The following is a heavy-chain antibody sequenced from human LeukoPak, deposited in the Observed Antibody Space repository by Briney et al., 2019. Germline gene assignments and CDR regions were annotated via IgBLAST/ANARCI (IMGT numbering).Heavy chain of an antibody. CDR2: IHTNGST. CDR1: GDSISSYY. D-gene: IGHD3-10*01. J-gene: IGHJ4*02. V-gene: IGHV4-4*09. Sequence: SETLSLTCTVSGDSISSYYWSWIRQTPGKGLEWIGYIHTNGSTNYSPSLKSRVTMSVDSSKNQLSLMLSSVPAADTAVYYCTRRAPASYGHYLDSWGQGTLVTVSS. CDR3: TRRAPASYGHYLDS.